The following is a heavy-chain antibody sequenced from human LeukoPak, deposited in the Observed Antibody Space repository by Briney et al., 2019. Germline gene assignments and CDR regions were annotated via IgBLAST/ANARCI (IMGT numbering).Heavy chain of an antibody. Sequence: GGSLRLSCAASGLTFSSYSMNWVRQAPGKGLEWVSSISSSSSYIYYADSVKGRFTISRDNAKNSLYLQMNSLRAEDTAVYYCARDFWGGTSPGYWGQGTLVTVSS. D-gene: IGHD2-2*01. CDR1: GLTFSSYS. CDR2: ISSSSSYI. CDR3: ARDFWGGTSPGY. J-gene: IGHJ4*02. V-gene: IGHV3-21*01.